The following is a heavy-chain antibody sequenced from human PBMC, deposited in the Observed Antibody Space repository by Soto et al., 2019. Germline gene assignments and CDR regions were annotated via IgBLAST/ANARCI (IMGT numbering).Heavy chain of an antibody. CDR1: GYTFTGYY. CDR3: ASEDCSSTSCYFGYYGSGTAFDI. V-gene: IGHV1-2*04. Sequence: QVQLVQSGAEVKKPGASVKVSCKASGYTFTGYYMHWVRQAPGQGLEWMGWINPNSGGTNYAQKFQGWVTMTSDTSISTAYMELSRVRSDDTAVYYCASEDCSSTSCYFGYYGSGTAFDIWGQGTMVTVSS. D-gene: IGHD2-2*01. J-gene: IGHJ3*02. CDR2: INPNSGGT.